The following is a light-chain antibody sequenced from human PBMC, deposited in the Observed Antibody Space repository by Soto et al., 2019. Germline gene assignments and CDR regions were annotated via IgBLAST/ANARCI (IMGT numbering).Light chain of an antibody. Sequence: QSALTQPASVSGSPGQSITISCTGTSSDVGGYNYVSWYQQYPGKAPKLVIYEVSHRPSGVSNRFSGSKSGNTASLTVSGLQAEDEADYCCSTYTTSRTVLFGGGTKLTVL. CDR3: STYTTSRTVL. V-gene: IGLV2-14*01. CDR2: EVS. J-gene: IGLJ2*01. CDR1: SSDVGGYNY.